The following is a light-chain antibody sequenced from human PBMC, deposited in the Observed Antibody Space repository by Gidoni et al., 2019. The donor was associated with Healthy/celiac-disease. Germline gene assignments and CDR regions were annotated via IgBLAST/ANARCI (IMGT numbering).Light chain of an antibody. CDR1: QGISSW. CDR3: QXXXSXXXT. J-gene: IGKJ5*01. CDR2: AAS. Sequence: MTQSPSSVSASVGDRVTITCRASQGISSWLAWYQQKPGKAPKLLIYAASILQSGVPSRLSXSGXXTDFXXTIXXXQPXXFAXXXCQXXXSXXXTFXXXTRLEIK. V-gene: IGKV1-12*01.